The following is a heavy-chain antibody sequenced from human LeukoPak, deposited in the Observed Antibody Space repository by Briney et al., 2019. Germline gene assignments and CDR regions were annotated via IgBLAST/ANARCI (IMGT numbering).Heavy chain of an antibody. CDR3: ARGASSWSHYYYMDV. V-gene: IGHV1-69*05. CDR2: IIPIFGTA. J-gene: IGHJ6*03. Sequence: GASVKVSCKASGGTFSSYAISWVRQAPGQGLEWMGRIIPIFGTANYAQKFQGRVTITTDESTSTAYMELSSLRSEDTAVYYCARGASSWSHYYYMDVWGKGTTVTVSS. D-gene: IGHD6-13*01. CDR1: GGTFSSYA.